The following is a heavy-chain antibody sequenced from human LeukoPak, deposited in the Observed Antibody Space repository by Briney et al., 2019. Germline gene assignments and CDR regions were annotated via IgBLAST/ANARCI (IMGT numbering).Heavy chain of an antibody. V-gene: IGHV1-2*02. CDR1: GYTFTGYY. CDR2: INPNSGGT. CDR3: ARDRVTMVRGVITSFWFDP. J-gene: IGHJ5*02. D-gene: IGHD3-10*01. Sequence: ASVTVSCKASGYTFTGYYMHWVRQAPGQGLEWMGWINPNSGGTNYAQKFQGRVTMTRDTSISTAYMELSRLRSDDTAVYYCARDRVTMVRGVITSFWFDPWGQGTLVTVSS.